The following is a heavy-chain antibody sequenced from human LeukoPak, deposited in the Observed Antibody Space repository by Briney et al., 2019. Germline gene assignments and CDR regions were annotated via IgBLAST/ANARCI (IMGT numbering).Heavy chain of an antibody. CDR1: GYTFTGYY. V-gene: IGHV1-2*02. J-gene: IGHJ4*02. CDR2: IKPNSGGT. CDR3: AREDYYDSSGNDY. Sequence: ASVKVSCKASGYTFTGYYMHWARQAPGQGLEWMGWIKPNSGGTNYAQKFQGRVTMTRDTSISTAYMELSRLRSDDTAVYYCAREDYYDSSGNDYWGQGTLVTVSS. D-gene: IGHD3-22*01.